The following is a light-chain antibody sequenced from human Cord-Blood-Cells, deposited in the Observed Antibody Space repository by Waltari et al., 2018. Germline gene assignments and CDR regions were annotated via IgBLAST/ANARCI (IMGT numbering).Light chain of an antibody. V-gene: IGKV3-20*01. J-gene: IGKJ4*01. CDR2: GAS. CDR1: QSVSSSY. CDR3: QQYGSSPLT. Sequence: EIVLTQSPGTLSLSPGERATLSCRASQSVSSSYLAWDQQKPGQAPRLLIYGASSRATRIPARFSGSGSGTDFTLTISRLEPEDFAVYYCQQYGSSPLTFGGGTKVEIK.